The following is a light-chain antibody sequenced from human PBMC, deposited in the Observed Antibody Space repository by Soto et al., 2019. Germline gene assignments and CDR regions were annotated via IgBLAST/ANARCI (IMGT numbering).Light chain of an antibody. Sequence: QSVLTQPPSASGTPGQRVTISCSGSSSNIGSNYVSWYQHLPGAAPKLLIYRSDQRPSGVPDRFSGSKSGTSASLAISGLRFEDEADYFCAVRDDSLSGHWVFGGGTKVTVL. V-gene: IGLV1-47*01. CDR2: RSD. CDR1: SSNIGSNY. J-gene: IGLJ3*02. CDR3: AVRDDSLSGHWV.